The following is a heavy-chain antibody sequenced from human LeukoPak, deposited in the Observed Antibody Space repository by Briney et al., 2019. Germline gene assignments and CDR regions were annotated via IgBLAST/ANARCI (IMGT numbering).Heavy chain of an antibody. J-gene: IGHJ4*02. CDR2: TWYDGSNK. CDR3: TAYYFDY. V-gene: IGHV3-33*01. Sequence: GGSLRLSCAASGFTFSSYGMHWVRQAPGKGLEWVAVTWYDGSNKYYADSVKGRFTISRDNSKNTLYLQMNSLRAEDTAVYYCTAYYFDYWGQGTLVTVSS. CDR1: GFTFSSYG.